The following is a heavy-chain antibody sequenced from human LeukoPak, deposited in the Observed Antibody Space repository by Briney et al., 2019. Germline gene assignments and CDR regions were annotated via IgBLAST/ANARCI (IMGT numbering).Heavy chain of an antibody. Sequence: LAGRSLRLSCAASGFTFSSYEMNWVRQAPGKGLEWVSYISSSGSTIYYADSVKGRFTISRDNAKNSLYLQMNSLRAEDTAVYYCARTRPSGSLDDAFDIWGQGTMVTVSS. CDR3: ARTRPSGSLDDAFDI. V-gene: IGHV3-48*03. D-gene: IGHD1-26*01. CDR2: ISSSGSTI. CDR1: GFTFSSYE. J-gene: IGHJ3*02.